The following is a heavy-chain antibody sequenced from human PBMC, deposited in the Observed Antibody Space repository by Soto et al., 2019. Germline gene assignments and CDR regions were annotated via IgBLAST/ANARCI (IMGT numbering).Heavy chain of an antibody. V-gene: IGHV3-33*01. J-gene: IGHJ4*02. D-gene: IGHD6-13*01. CDR1: GFTFSSYG. CDR2: IWYDGSNK. CDR3: ARGSSWSLSNPPFDY. Sequence: GGSLRLSCAASGFTFSSYGMHWVRQAPGKGLEWVAVIWYDGSNKYYADSVKGRFTISRDNSKNTLYLQMNSLRAEDTAVYYCARGSSWSLSNPPFDYWGQGTLVTVSS.